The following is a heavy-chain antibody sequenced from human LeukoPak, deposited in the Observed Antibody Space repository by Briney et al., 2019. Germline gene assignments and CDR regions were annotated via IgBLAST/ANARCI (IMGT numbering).Heavy chain of an antibody. J-gene: IGHJ4*02. CDR1: GFTFSSYA. CDR2: ISGSAGST. D-gene: IGHD3-9*01. CDR3: AKDADSDILTLFDY. V-gene: IGHV3-23*01. Sequence: PGGSLRLSCAASGFTFSSYAMGWVRQAPGKGLEWVSIISGSAGSTYYADSVKGRFTISRDYSKNTLYLQMNSLRAEDTAVYYCAKDADSDILTLFDYWGRGTLVTVSS.